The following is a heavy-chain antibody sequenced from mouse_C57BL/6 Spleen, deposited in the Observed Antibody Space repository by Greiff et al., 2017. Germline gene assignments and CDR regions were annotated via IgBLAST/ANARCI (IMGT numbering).Heavy chain of an antibody. CDR3: ARDVDDYDGAYGMDY. CDR1: GYTFTSYW. CDR2: IDPSDSET. V-gene: IGHV1-52*01. J-gene: IGHJ4*01. D-gene: IGHD2-4*01. Sequence: QVQLKQPGAELVRPGSSVKLSCKASGYTFTSYWMHWVKQRPIQGLEWIGNIDPSDSETHYNQKFKDKATLTVDKSSSTAYMQLSSLTSEDSAVYYCARDVDDYDGAYGMDYWGQGTSVTVSS.